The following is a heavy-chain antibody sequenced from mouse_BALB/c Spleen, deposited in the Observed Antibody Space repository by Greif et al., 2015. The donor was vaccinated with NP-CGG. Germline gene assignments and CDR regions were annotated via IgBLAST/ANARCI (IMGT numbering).Heavy chain of an antibody. D-gene: IGHD4-1*01. Sequence: VQLQESGPELVKPGASVKISCKASGYTFTDYYINWVKQKPGQGLEWIGWIYPGSGNTKYNEKFKGKATLTVDTSSSTAYMQLSSLTSEDTAVYFCARRTGTEAMDYWGQGTSVTVSP. CDR3: ARRTGTEAMDY. CDR1: GYTFTDYY. J-gene: IGHJ4*01. V-gene: IGHV1-84*02. CDR2: IYPGSGNT.